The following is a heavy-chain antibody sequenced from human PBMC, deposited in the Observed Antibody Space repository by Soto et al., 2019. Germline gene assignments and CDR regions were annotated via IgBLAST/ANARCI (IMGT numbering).Heavy chain of an antibody. D-gene: IGHD2-2*01. CDR2: ISGSGGST. CDR3: SRDIVVVPAALGGSCFDY. V-gene: IGHV3-23*01. J-gene: IGHJ4*02. Sequence: PGGSLRLSCAASGFTFSSYAMSWVRQAPGKGLEWVSAISGSGGSTYYADSVKGRFTISRDNSKNTLYLQMNSLRAEDTAVYYCSRDIVVVPAALGGSCFDYWGQGTLVTVSS. CDR1: GFTFSSYA.